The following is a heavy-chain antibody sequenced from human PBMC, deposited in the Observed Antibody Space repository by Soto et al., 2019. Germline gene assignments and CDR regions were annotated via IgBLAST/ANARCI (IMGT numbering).Heavy chain of an antibody. V-gene: IGHV4-30-4*01. D-gene: IGHD3-10*01. Sequence: QVQLQESGPGLVKPSQTLSITCTVSGGSISSGAYYWSWIRQPPGKGLEWIGYIYYSGSTYYNPSLKRRLTISVDTSKNQFSLKLSSVTAADTAVYYCARVGGFGATTIDYWGQGTLVTVSS. CDR3: ARVGGFGATTIDY. CDR1: GGSISSGAYY. CDR2: IYYSGST. J-gene: IGHJ4*02.